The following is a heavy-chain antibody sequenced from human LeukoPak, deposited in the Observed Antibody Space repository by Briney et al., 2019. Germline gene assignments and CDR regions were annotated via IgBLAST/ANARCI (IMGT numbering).Heavy chain of an antibody. Sequence: GGSLRLSCAASGFTFSSYAMIWVRQAPGKGLEWVSYISSAGGTIYYADSVKGRFTISRDNAKNSLYLQMNSLRAEDTAVYYCARDDGDNAYDYWGQGTLVTVSP. V-gene: IGHV3-48*01. CDR2: ISSAGGTI. CDR3: ARDDGDNAYDY. D-gene: IGHD4-17*01. J-gene: IGHJ4*02. CDR1: GFTFSSYA.